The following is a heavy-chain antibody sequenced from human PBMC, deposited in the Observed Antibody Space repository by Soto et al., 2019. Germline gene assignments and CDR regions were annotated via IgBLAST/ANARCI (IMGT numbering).Heavy chain of an antibody. CDR2: IWYNGSNK. Sequence: PGGSLRLSCAASGFTFSSYGMHWVRQAPGKGLEWVAVIWYNGSNKYYADSVKGRFTISRDNSKNTLYLQMNSLRADDTAVYYCAKEGPDYGDSYYYYGMDVWGQGTTVTVSS. CDR1: GFTFSSYG. CDR3: AKEGPDYGDSYYYYGMDV. V-gene: IGHV3-33*06. D-gene: IGHD4-17*01. J-gene: IGHJ6*02.